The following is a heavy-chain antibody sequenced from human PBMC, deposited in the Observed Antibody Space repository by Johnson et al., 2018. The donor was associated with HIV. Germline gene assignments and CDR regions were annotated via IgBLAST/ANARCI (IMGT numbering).Heavy chain of an antibody. CDR1: GFTFDDYA. J-gene: IGHJ3*02. CDR3: ARGPIADDAFDI. D-gene: IGHD3-16*02. CDR2: LSGNSGSR. V-gene: IGHV3-9*01. Sequence: LVEPGGGLVQPGGSLRLSCAASGFTFDDYAMHWVRQAPGKGLEWVSGLSGNSGSRGYADAVKGRFTISRDNAKNSLYLQMNSLRAEDTALYYCARGPIADDAFDIWGQGTMVTVSS.